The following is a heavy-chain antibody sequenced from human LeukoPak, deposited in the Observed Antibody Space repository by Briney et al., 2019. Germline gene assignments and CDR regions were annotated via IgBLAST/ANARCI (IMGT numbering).Heavy chain of an antibody. V-gene: IGHV1-2*06. CDR2: INPNSGGT. CDR3: ARTFTMTTVTQFDY. J-gene: IGHJ4*02. D-gene: IGHD4-17*01. Sequence: ASVKVSCKAYGYTFTGYYMHWVRQAPGQGLEWMGRINPNSGGTNYAQKFQGRVTMTRDTSISTAYMELSRLRSDDTAVYYCARTFTMTTVTQFDYWGQGTLVTVSS. CDR1: GYTFTGYY.